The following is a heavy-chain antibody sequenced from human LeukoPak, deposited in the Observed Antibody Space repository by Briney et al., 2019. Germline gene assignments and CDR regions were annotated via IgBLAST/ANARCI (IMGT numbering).Heavy chain of an antibody. CDR2: IYTSGST. CDR3: ARRRYCSSTSCPYYFDY. CDR1: GGSISSYY. V-gene: IGHV4-4*09. Sequence: PSETLSLTCTVSGGSISSYYWSWIRQPPGKGLEWIGYIYTSGSTNYNPSLKSRVTISVDTSKNQFSLKLSSVTAADTAVYYYARRRYCSSTSCPYYFDYWGQGTLVTVSS. D-gene: IGHD2-2*01. J-gene: IGHJ4*02.